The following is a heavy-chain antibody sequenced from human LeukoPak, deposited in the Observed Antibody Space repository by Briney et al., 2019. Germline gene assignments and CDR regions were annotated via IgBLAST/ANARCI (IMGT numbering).Heavy chain of an antibody. CDR1: GFTFSSYA. D-gene: IGHD6-19*01. J-gene: IGHJ4*02. Sequence: PGGSLRLFCAASGFTFSSYAMSWVRQAPGKGLEWVSAISGSGGSTYYADSVKGRFAISRDNSKNTLYLQMNSLRAEDTAVYYCAKDQVAVAGTFDYWGQGTLVTVSS. V-gene: IGHV3-23*01. CDR3: AKDQVAVAGTFDY. CDR2: ISGSGGST.